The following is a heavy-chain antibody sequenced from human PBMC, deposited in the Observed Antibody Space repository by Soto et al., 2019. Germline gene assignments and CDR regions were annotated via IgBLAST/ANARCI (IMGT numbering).Heavy chain of an antibody. V-gene: IGHV3-33*06. CDR2: IWYDGSNK. D-gene: IGHD5-18*01. CDR3: AKEKEAMAPGCFDY. CDR1: GFTFSSYG. Sequence: GGSLRLSCAASGFTFSSYGMHWVRQAPGKGLEWVAVIWYDGSNKYYADSVKGRFTISRDNSKNTLYLQMNSLRAEDTAVYYCAKEKEAMAPGCFDYWGQGTLVTVSS. J-gene: IGHJ4*02.